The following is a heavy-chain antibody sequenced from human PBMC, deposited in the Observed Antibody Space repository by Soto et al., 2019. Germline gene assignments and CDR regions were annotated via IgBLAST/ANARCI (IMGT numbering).Heavy chain of an antibody. CDR1: GYTFTNYG. CDR3: ASRSGQLPYYFDY. Sequence: QVHLVQSGAEVKKPGASVKVSCKASGYTFTNYGITWVRRAPGQGFEWMGWISVYNGSTNYAQNLQGRVTMTTDTSTSTVYMDLRTLRSDDTAVYYCASRSGQLPYYFDYWGQGTLVTVSS. V-gene: IGHV1-18*01. J-gene: IGHJ4*02. D-gene: IGHD5-18*01. CDR2: ISVYNGST.